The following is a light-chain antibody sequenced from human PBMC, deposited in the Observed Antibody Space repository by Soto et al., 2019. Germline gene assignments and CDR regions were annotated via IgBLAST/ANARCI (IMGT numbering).Light chain of an antibody. Sequence: EIVMTQSPATLSVSPGERVTLSCRASQSVYNKLAWYQQKPGQAPRLLIYDASSRATGIPARFSGSGSGTEFTLTISSLQSEDFAVYYCQQYNNWPPVYTFGQGTKLEIK. J-gene: IGKJ2*01. V-gene: IGKV3-15*01. CDR3: QQYNNWPPVYT. CDR1: QSVYNK. CDR2: DAS.